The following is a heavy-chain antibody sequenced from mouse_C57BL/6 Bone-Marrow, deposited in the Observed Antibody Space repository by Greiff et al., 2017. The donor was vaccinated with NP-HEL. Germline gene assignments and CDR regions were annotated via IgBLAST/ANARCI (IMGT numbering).Heavy chain of an antibody. CDR3: ARVYYDDDGAWFAY. Sequence: QVQLQQSGAELMKPGASVKLSCKAPGYTFTGYWIEWVKQRPGHGLEWIGEILPGSGSTYYHEKFKGTATFTADTSSNTAYIQLSSLTTEDSAIYYCARVYYDDDGAWFAYWGQGTLVTVSA. J-gene: IGHJ3*01. V-gene: IGHV1-9*01. CDR1: GYTFTGYW. CDR2: ILPGSGST. D-gene: IGHD2-4*01.